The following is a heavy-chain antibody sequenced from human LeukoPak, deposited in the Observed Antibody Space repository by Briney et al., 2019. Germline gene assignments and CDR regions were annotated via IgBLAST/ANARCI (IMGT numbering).Heavy chain of an antibody. Sequence: GGSLRLSCSASGFTFSSYSMNWVRQAPGKGLEWVANMKYDGSEKYYVDSVKGRFTISRDNAKNSLYLQMNSLRAEDTAVYYCARDIEAAGLFLDYWGQGTLVTVSS. CDR2: MKYDGSEK. CDR1: GFTFSSYS. V-gene: IGHV3-7*01. D-gene: IGHD6-13*01. CDR3: ARDIEAAGLFLDY. J-gene: IGHJ4*02.